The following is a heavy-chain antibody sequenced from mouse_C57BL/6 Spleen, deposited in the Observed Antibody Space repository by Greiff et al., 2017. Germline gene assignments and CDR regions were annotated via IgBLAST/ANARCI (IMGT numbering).Heavy chain of an antibody. CDR2: IHPNSGST. CDR3: ARRVYYGIYPFDY. Sequence: QVQLQQPGAELVKPGASVKLSCKASGYTFTSYWMHWVKQRPGQGLEWIGMIHPNSGSTNYNEKFKSKATLTVDKSSSTAYMQLSSLTSEDSAVXYCARRVYYGIYPFDYWGQGTTLTVSS. D-gene: IGHD2-1*01. J-gene: IGHJ2*01. CDR1: GYTFTSYW. V-gene: IGHV1-64*01.